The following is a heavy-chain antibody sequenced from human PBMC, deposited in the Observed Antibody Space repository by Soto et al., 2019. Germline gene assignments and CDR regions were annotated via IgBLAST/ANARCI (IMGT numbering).Heavy chain of an antibody. CDR1: GYTFTGYY. J-gene: IGHJ6*03. CDR2: INPNSGGT. CDR3: ARGAFTMVRGVEGKETYYYYYMDV. D-gene: IGHD3-10*01. Sequence: ASVKVSCKASGYTFTGYYMHWVRQAPGQGLEWMGWINPNSGGTSYAQKFQGRVTMTRNTSISTAYMELSSLRSEDTAVYYCARGAFTMVRGVEGKETYYYYYMDVWGKGTTVTVSS. V-gene: IGHV1-2*02.